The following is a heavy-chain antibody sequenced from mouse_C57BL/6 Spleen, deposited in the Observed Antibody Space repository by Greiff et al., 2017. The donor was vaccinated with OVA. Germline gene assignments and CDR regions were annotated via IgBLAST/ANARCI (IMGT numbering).Heavy chain of an antibody. CDR2: IYPSDSET. D-gene: IGHD4-1*01. J-gene: IGHJ2*01. CDR3: AREGANWDY. CDR1: GYTFTSYW. V-gene: IGHV1-61*01. Sequence: QVQLQQPGAELVRPGSSVKLSCKASGYTFTSYWMDWVKQRPGQGLEWIGNIYPSDSETHYNQKFKDKATLTVDKSSSTAYMQLSSLTSEDSAVYYCAREGANWDYWGQGTTLTVSS.